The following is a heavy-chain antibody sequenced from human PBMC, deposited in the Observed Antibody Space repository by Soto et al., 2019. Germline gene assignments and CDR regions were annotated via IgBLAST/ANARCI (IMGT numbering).Heavy chain of an antibody. D-gene: IGHD6-19*01. CDR3: AKDKDSSGWPHFDY. Sequence: HPGGSLRLSCAASGFTFSSYGMHWVRQAPGKGLELVAVISFDGSNKYYADSVKGRFTISRDNSKNTLYLQMNSLRAEDTAVYYCAKDKDSSGWPHFDYWGQGTLVTVSS. CDR1: GFTFSSYG. J-gene: IGHJ4*02. V-gene: IGHV3-30*18. CDR2: ISFDGSNK.